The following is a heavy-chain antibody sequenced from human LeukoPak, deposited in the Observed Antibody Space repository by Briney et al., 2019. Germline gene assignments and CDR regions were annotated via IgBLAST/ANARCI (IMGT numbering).Heavy chain of an antibody. J-gene: IGHJ5*02. CDR3: ARVTSGMRYNWFDP. Sequence: ASVKVSCKTSGYTFTDYDVNWVRQAPGQGLEWMGYIHPRRGYSESAQRFQGRLSMTRDVSTDTAYMELSTLTSDDTAVYYCARVTSGMRYNWFDPWGQGTLIIVSS. D-gene: IGHD2-2*01. CDR1: GYTFTDYD. V-gene: IGHV1-8*01. CDR2: IHPRRGYS.